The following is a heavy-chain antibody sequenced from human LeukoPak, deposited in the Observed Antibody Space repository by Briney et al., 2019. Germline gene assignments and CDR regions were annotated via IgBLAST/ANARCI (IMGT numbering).Heavy chain of an antibody. CDR1: GFTFSSYS. V-gene: IGHV3-30*02. CDR3: ARARRSGGITLIRGVKDRGWFDS. J-gene: IGHJ5*01. CDR2: IRPDGDNK. Sequence: GGSLRLSCAASGFTFSSYSMNWVRQAPGKGLEWVAFIRPDGDNKYYADSVKGRFTISRDNSKNTLYLQMNSLRAEDTAVHYCARARRSGGITLIRGVKDRGWFDSWGQGTLVTVSS. D-gene: IGHD3-10*01.